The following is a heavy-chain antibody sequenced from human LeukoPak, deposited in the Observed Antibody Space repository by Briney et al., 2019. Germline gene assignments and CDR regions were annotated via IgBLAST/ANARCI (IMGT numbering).Heavy chain of an antibody. CDR2: ISSSGGST. CDR1: GFTFSSYT. Sequence: GGSLRLSCAASGFTFSSYTMSWVRQAPGKGLEWVSTISSSGGSTYYADSVKGRFTIPRDNSKNTLYLQMNSLRAEDTAVYYCAKIPGPDDPWGQGTLVTVSS. J-gene: IGHJ5*02. CDR3: AKIPGPDDP. V-gene: IGHV3-23*01.